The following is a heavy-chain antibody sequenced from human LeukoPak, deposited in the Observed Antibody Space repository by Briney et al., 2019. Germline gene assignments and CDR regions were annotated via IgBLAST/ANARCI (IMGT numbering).Heavy chain of an antibody. CDR2: INPSGGST. D-gene: IGHD4-17*01. Sequence: GGSVKVSCKASGYTFTSYYMHWVRQAPGQGLEWMGIINPSGGSTSYAQKFQGRVSMTRDTSISTAYMELSRLRSDDTAVYYCARALTFRKGERFDYGDHDYYYYYMDVWGKGTTVTVSS. V-gene: IGHV1-46*01. CDR3: ARALTFRKGERFDYGDHDYYYYYMDV. CDR1: GYTFTSYY. J-gene: IGHJ6*03.